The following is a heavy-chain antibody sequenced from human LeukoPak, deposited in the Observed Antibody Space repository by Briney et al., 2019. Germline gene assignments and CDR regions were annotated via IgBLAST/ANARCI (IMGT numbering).Heavy chain of an antibody. CDR1: GFTFSNYM. Sequence: GGSLRLSSAASGFTFSNYMVHWVRQAPGKGLVWVSRIKSDGITITYADSVKGRFTISRDNAKNTLYLQMNSLRAEDTAVYYCLRDLNWSLDQWGQGTLVTVSS. V-gene: IGHV3-74*01. J-gene: IGHJ4*02. CDR3: LRDLNWSLDQ. CDR2: IKSDGITI. D-gene: IGHD1-20*01.